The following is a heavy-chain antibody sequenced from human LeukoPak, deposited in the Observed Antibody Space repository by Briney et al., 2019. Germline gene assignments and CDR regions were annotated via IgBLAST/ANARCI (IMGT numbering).Heavy chain of an antibody. V-gene: IGHV1-2*02. Sequence: ASVKVSCKASGYTFTGYYMHWVRQAPGQGLERMGWINPNSGGTNYAHKFQGRVTKTRDTSISTACMELSRLRSDDTAVYYCARDSLDTSLDYWGQGTLVTVSS. CDR1: GYTFTGYY. J-gene: IGHJ4*02. D-gene: IGHD3-9*01. CDR3: ARDSLDTSLDY. CDR2: INPNSGGT.